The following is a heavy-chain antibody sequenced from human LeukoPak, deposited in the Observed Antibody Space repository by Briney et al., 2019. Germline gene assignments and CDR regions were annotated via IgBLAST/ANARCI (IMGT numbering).Heavy chain of an antibody. Sequence: GGSLRLSCEASGFTFTDYYMSWIRQTPGKGLEWVSLISGDGGSTYYADSVKGRFTISRDNSKNSLYLQMNSLRTEDTALYYCAKDKGALYYYGMDVWGQGTTVTVSS. V-gene: IGHV3-43*02. CDR2: ISGDGGST. D-gene: IGHD3-16*01. CDR3: AKDKGALYYYGMDV. J-gene: IGHJ6*02. CDR1: GFTFTDYY.